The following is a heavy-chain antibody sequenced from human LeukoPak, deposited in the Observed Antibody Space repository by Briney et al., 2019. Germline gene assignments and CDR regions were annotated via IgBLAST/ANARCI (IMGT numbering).Heavy chain of an antibody. J-gene: IGHJ6*03. D-gene: IGHD3-10*01. CDR3: AREVRGVINYRYYYYMDV. Sequence: ASVKVSCKASGYTFTSYDINWVRQATGQGLEWMGWMNPNSGNTGYAQKFQGRVTITRNTSISTAYMELSSLRSEDTAVYYCAREVRGVINYRYYYYMDVWGKGTTVTVSS. CDR1: GYTFTSYD. CDR2: MNPNSGNT. V-gene: IGHV1-8*03.